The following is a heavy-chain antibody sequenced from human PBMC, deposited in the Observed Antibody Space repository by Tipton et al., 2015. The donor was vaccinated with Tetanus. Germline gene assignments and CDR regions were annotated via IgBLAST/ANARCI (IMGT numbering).Heavy chain of an antibody. CDR1: GGSLSRYY. CDR3: ARVLRYSTSGGWDDAFDI. CDR2: VDDSGST. D-gene: IGHD2-15*01. J-gene: IGHJ3*02. Sequence: TLSLTCAVYGGSLSRYYWTWIRQPPGKGLEWIGEVDDSGSTNYNPSLKSRVTMSMDTSKNQLSLKLNSVTVADTAVYFCARVLRYSTSGGWDDAFDIWGQGTKVTVSS. V-gene: IGHV4-34*01.